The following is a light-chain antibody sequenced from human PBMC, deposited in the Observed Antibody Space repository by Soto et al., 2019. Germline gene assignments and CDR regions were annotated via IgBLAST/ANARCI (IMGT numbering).Light chain of an antibody. V-gene: IGKV1-5*01. CDR2: DAS. CDR1: QSISSG. J-gene: IGKJ2*01. CDR3: QQYNSYSYT. Sequence: DIQMTQSPSTLSASVGDRVTITCRPSQSISSGLAWYQQKPGKALKLLIYDASSLESGVPSRFSGSGSGTEFTLTISSLQPDDFATYYCQQYNSYSYTFGQGTKLEIK.